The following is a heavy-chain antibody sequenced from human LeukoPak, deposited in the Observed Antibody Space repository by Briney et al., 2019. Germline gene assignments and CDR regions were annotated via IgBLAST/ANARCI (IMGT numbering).Heavy chain of an antibody. D-gene: IGHD6-19*01. CDR1: GYTFTGYY. J-gene: IGHJ6*03. CDR3: ARDSGLPYYYYYMDV. Sequence: GASVKVSCKASGYTFTGYYMHWVQQAPGQGLEWMGWINPNSGGTNYAQKFQGRVTMTRDTSISTAYMELSRLRSDDTAVYYCARDSGLPYYYYYMDVWGKGTTVTVSS. CDR2: INPNSGGT. V-gene: IGHV1-2*02.